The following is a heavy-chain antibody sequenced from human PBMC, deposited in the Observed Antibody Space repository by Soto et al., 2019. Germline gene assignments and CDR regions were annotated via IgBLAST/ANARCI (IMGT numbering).Heavy chain of an antibody. D-gene: IGHD3-22*01. Sequence: PSETLSLTCAVYRGSFSGYYWSWLRQPPGKGLEWIGEINHSGSTNYNPSLKSRVTISVDTSKNQFSLKLSSVTAADTAVYYCARGSDYDFYYYYGMDVWGQGTTVTVSS. CDR2: INHSGST. V-gene: IGHV4-34*01. CDR3: ARGSDYDFYYYYGMDV. CDR1: RGSFSGYY. J-gene: IGHJ6*02.